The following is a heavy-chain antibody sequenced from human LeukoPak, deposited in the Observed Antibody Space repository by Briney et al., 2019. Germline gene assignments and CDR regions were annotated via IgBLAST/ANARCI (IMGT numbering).Heavy chain of an antibody. CDR2: ISGTGVKT. CDR1: GFPYKNYA. J-gene: IGHJ4*02. CDR3: AKDLLSGMGYYSWGIFDY. Sequence: PSGGPLRLSCAASGFPYKNYAISWVPQAPGKGLEWVSGISGTGVKTVYSDSVKGRFTISRDNSKNTLYLQMNTLRAEGTAVYSCAKDLLSGMGYYSWGIFDYWGQGTLVTVSS. V-gene: IGHV3-23*01. D-gene: IGHD3-10*01.